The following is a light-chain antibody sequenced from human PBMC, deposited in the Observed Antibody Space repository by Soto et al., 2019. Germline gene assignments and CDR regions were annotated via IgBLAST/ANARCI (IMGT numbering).Light chain of an antibody. CDR3: QHYNSYSEA. CDR1: QTISSW. J-gene: IGKJ1*01. CDR2: KAS. Sequence: IQMTQSPSTLSGSVGDRVTITCRASQTISSWLAWYQQKPGKAPKLLIYKASTLKSGAPSRFSGSGSGTEFTLTISRLQPDDFATYYRQHYNSYSEAFGQGTKVDIK. V-gene: IGKV1-5*03.